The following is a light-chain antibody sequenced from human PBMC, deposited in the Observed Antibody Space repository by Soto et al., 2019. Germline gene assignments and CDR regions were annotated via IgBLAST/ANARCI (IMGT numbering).Light chain of an antibody. CDR2: DAS. CDR3: QQRSSWPLLT. Sequence: EIVLTQSPATLSLSPGERATLSCRASQSVSNYLAWYQQKPGQAPRLLIYDASNRATGIPARFGGSGSGTDFTLTISSLEPEDFAVYCCQQRSSWPLLTFGGGTKVEI. V-gene: IGKV3-11*01. J-gene: IGKJ4*01. CDR1: QSVSNY.